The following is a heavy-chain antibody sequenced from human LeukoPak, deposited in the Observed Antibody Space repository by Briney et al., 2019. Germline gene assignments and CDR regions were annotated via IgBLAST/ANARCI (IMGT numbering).Heavy chain of an antibody. D-gene: IGHD6-13*01. CDR1: GFTFSSYA. CDR2: ISSSSTI. Sequence: GGSLRLSCAASGFTFSSYAMSWVRQAPGKGLEWVSYISSSSTIYYADSVKGRFTISRDNAKNSLYLQMNSLRAEDTAVYYCARGDAAAGTVDYWGQGTLVAVSS. V-gene: IGHV3-48*01. CDR3: ARGDAAAGTVDY. J-gene: IGHJ4*02.